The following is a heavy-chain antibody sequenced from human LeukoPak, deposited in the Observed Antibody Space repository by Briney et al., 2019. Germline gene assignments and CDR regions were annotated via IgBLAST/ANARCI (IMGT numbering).Heavy chain of an antibody. CDR3: ARDMSGYDLYYFDF. D-gene: IGHD5-12*01. Sequence: GSTVTVSCKASGGTFSSYGISWVRQAPGQGLEWMGAIIHIFDSTNYAQKFQGRVTITADQSTSTAYMELSSLRSEDTALYYCARDMSGYDLYYFDFWGQGTLVTVSS. J-gene: IGHJ4*02. V-gene: IGHV1-69*01. CDR1: GGTFSSYG. CDR2: IIHIFDST.